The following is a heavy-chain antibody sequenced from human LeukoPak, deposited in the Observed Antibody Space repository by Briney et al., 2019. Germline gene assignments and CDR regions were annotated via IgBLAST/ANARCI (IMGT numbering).Heavy chain of an antibody. Sequence: ASVKVSCKVSGYTLTELSMHWVRQAPGKGLEWMGGFDPEDGETIYAQKFQGRVTMTEDTSTDTAYMELSSLRFDDTAVYYCARREQWLVGDDYWGQGTLVTVSS. D-gene: IGHD6-19*01. V-gene: IGHV1-24*01. CDR2: FDPEDGET. J-gene: IGHJ4*02. CDR3: ARREQWLVGDDY. CDR1: GYTLTELS.